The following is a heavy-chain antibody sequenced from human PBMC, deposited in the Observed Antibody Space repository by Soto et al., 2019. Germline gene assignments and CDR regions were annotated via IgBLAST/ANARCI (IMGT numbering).Heavy chain of an antibody. CDR3: PHSLSGYNWIVVCFDY. D-gene: IGHD1-1*01. V-gene: IGHV2-5*02. CDR1: GFSLTSRPMG. CDR2: IYWDDHK. Sequence: QITLKESGPPLVKPTQTLTLTCTFSGFSLTSRPMGVGWIRQPPGKALEWLVFIYWDDHKRYSPSLKSRRTLTXXTXRIXAVLPLHNLDPVYAATYYGPHSLSGYNWIVVCFDYWGQGALVTVSS. J-gene: IGHJ4*02.